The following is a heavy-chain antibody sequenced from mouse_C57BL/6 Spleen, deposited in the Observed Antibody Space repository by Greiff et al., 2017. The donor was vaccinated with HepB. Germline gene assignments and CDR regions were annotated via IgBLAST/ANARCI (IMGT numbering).Heavy chain of an antibody. CDR3: ARFSITTVVARYFDY. V-gene: IGHV1-22*01. Sequence: EVKLVESGPELVKPGASVKMSCKASGYTFTDYNMHWVKQSHGKSLEWIGYINPNNGGTSYNQKFKGKATLTVNKSSSTAYMELRSLTSEDSAVYYCARFSITTVVARYFDYWGQGTTLTVSS. CDR1: GYTFTDYN. CDR2: INPNNGGT. J-gene: IGHJ2*01. D-gene: IGHD1-1*01.